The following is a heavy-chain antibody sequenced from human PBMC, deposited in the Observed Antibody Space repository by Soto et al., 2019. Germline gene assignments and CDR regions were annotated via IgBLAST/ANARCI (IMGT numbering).Heavy chain of an antibody. CDR2: INHSGSS. CDR3: ARMAGPWYFDL. J-gene: IGHJ2*01. V-gene: IGHV4-34*01. CDR1: GGSFSGFY. Sequence: SETLSLTCAVHGGSFSGFYWTWIRQPPGKGLEWIGEINHSGSSNYDPPLKSRVTMSLDTSRNQFSLSLNSVTAADTAVYYCARMAGPWYFDLWGRGTLVTVSS.